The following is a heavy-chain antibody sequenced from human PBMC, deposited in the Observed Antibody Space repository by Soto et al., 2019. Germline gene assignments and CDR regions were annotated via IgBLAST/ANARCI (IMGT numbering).Heavy chain of an antibody. Sequence: GGSLRLSCAASGFTFSSYAMSWVRQAPGKGLEWVSAISGSGGSTYYADSVRGRFTISRDNSKNTLYLQMNSLRAEDTAVYYCARPIVLMVYPADWFDPWGQGTLVTVSS. CDR3: ARPIVLMVYPADWFDP. CDR1: GFTFSSYA. V-gene: IGHV3-23*01. CDR2: ISGSGGST. D-gene: IGHD2-8*01. J-gene: IGHJ5*02.